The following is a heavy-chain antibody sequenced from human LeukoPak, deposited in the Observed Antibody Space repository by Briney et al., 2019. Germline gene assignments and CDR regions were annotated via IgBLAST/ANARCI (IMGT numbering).Heavy chain of an antibody. CDR2: IGGSGGST. J-gene: IGHJ4*02. CDR1: GFTFSSYA. CDR3: AREGYYYDSSGYWVHY. V-gene: IGHV3-23*01. D-gene: IGHD3-22*01. Sequence: GGSLRLSCAASGFTFSSYAMSWVRQAPGKGLEWISTIGGSGGSTHYADSLKGRFTISRDNSKNTLYLQMNGLRAEDTAVYYCAREGYYYDSSGYWVHYWGQGTLVTVSS.